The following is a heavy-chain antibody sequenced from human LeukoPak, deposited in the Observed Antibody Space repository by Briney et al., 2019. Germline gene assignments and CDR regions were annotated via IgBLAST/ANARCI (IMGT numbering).Heavy chain of an antibody. V-gene: IGHV4-34*01. CDR3: AREAGYYDYVWGSYRSPYFDY. Sequence: PSETLSLTCAVYGGSFSGYYWSWIRQPPGKGLEWIGEINHSGSTNYNPSLKSRVTIYVDPYKNQFSLKLSSVTAADTAVYYCAREAGYYDYVWGSYRSPYFDYWGQGTLVTVSS. CDR1: GGSFSGYY. CDR2: INHSGST. D-gene: IGHD3-16*02. J-gene: IGHJ4*02.